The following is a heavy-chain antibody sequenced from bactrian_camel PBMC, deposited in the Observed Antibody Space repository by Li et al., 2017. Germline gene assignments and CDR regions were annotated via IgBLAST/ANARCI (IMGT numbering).Heavy chain of an antibody. D-gene: IGHD3*01. CDR3: AADRTEDYCFGPKIGVGPSSY. J-gene: IGHJ4*01. CDR1: AHRYTTES. V-gene: IGHV3S54*01. CDR2: IATGSGHT. Sequence: HVQLVESGGGSVQAGGSLTLSCVAAAHRYTTESMGWFRQAPGKEREGVARIATGSGHTVYADSVKGRFTISKDNAKNTLYLQMNSLKSEDTAMYYCAADRTEDYCFGPKIGVGPSSYWGRGTQVTVS.